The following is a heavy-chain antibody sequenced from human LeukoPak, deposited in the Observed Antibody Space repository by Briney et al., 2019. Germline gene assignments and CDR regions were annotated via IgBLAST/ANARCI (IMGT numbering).Heavy chain of an antibody. CDR3: ARVVAAARWTPFDY. Sequence: SETLSLTCTVSGGSVSSGSYYWSWIRQPPGKGLEWIGYIYYSGSTNYNPSLKSRVTISVDTSKNQFSLKLSSVTAADTAVYYCARVVAAARWTPFDYWGQGTLVTVSS. CDR1: GGSVSSGSYY. CDR2: IYYSGST. V-gene: IGHV4-61*01. J-gene: IGHJ4*02. D-gene: IGHD6-13*01.